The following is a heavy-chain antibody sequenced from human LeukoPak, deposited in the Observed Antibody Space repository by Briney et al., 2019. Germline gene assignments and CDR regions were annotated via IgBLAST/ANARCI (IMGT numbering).Heavy chain of an antibody. CDR1: GFTFSSYG. J-gene: IGHJ4*02. Sequence: PGGSLRLSCAASGFTFSSYGMHWVRQAPGKGLEWVAVIWYDGSNKYYADSVKGRFTISRDNSKNTLYLQMNSLRAEDTAVYYCAKDLYSSWPDYWGQGTLVTVSS. CDR3: AKDLYSSWPDY. V-gene: IGHV3-33*06. CDR2: IWYDGSNK. D-gene: IGHD6-13*01.